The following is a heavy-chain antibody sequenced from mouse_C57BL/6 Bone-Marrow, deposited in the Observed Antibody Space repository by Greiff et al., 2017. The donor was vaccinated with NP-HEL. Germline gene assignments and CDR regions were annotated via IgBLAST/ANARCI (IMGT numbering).Heavy chain of an antibody. CDR1: GYTFTDYY. D-gene: IGHD3-2*02. V-gene: IGHV1-26*01. J-gene: IGHJ3*01. CDR2: INPNNGGT. Sequence: VQLQQSGPELVKPGASVKISCKASGYTFTDYYMNWVKQSHGKSLEWIGDINPNNGGTSYNQKFKGKATLTVDKSSSTAYMELRCLTSEDSAVYYCARRGETAQATMAYWGQGTLVTVSA. CDR3: ARRGETAQATMAY.